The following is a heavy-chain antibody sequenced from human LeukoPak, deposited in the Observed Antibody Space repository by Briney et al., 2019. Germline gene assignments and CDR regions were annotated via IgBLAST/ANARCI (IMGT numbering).Heavy chain of an antibody. V-gene: IGHV1-2*02. D-gene: IGHD4-23*01. CDR3: AKDRADGGNAAILRYYGMDV. CDR1: GYTFTSYY. Sequence: GASVKVSCKASGYTFTSYYMHWVRQAPGQGLEWMGWINPNSGGTNYAQKFQGRVTMTRDTSISTAYMGLSRLRSDDTAVYYCAKDRADGGNAAILRYYGMDVWGQGTTVTVSS. J-gene: IGHJ6*02. CDR2: INPNSGGT.